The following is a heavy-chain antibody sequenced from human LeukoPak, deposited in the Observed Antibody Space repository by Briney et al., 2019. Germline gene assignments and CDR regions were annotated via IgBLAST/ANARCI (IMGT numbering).Heavy chain of an antibody. V-gene: IGHV3-53*01. CDR3: AREKKGYYYDNSGYYPYYYGMDV. CDR2: IYSGGST. Sequence: PGGSLRLSCAASGFTFCYYEMHWVRQAPGKGLEWVSVIYSGGSTYYADSVKGRFTISRDNSKNTLYLQMNSLRAEDTAVYYCAREKKGYYYDNSGYYPYYYGMDVWGQGTTVTVSS. J-gene: IGHJ6*02. D-gene: IGHD3-22*01. CDR1: GFTFCYYE.